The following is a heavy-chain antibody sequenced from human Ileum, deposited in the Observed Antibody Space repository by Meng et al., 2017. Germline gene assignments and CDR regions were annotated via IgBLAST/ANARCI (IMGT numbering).Heavy chain of an antibody. J-gene: IGHJ4*02. V-gene: IGHV1-2*06. Sequence: QVQLVQSGSELKKPGASVKVSCKASGYTFTDYYIHWVRQAPGQGLEWMGXINPNSGGTDYAQKFQGRVTMTRDTYINTVYMELTRLTADDTAVYYCARNYRDYWGQGTLVTVSS. CDR1: GYTFTDYY. D-gene: IGHD3-16*02. CDR3: ARNYRDY. CDR2: INPNSGGT.